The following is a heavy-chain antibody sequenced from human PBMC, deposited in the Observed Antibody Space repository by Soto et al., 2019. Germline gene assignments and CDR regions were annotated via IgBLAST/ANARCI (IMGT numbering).Heavy chain of an antibody. V-gene: IGHV3-21*01. D-gene: IGHD3-10*01. CDR2: IRGFSPYT. CDR1: GFTFRTYT. Sequence: GGSLRLSCISSGFTFRTYTMNWVRQAPGTGLEWVSGIRGFSPYTFYAESVKGRFTISSDNAKNSLYLQMDSLRAEDTAVYYCARDRGYDAHDYYYNPMDVWGQGTTVTVSS. CDR3: ARDRGYDAHDYYYNPMDV. J-gene: IGHJ6*02.